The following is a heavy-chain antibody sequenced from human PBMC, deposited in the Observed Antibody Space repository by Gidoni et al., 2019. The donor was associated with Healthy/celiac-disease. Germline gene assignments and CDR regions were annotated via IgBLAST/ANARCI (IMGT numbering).Heavy chain of an antibody. CDR1: GFTFSSYG. D-gene: IGHD3-10*01. V-gene: IGHV3-33*01. J-gene: IGHJ5*02. Sequence: QVQLVESGGGVVQPGRSLRLSCAASGFTFSSYGMHWVRQAPGKGLEGVAVIWYDGSNKYYADSVKGRFTISRDNSKNTLYLQMNSLRAEDTAVYYCARDIWSGFDPWGQGTLVTVSS. CDR3: ARDIWSGFDP. CDR2: IWYDGSNK.